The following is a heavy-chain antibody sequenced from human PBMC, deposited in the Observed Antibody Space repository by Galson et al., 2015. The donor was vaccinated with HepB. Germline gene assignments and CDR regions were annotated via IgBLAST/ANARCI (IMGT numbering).Heavy chain of an antibody. D-gene: IGHD3-10*01. CDR1: GFTFSSYA. CDR2: ISYDGSNK. CDR3: ARDLESGSGTGGYFDY. V-gene: IGHV3-30-3*01. Sequence: SLRLSCAASGFTFSSYAMHWVRQAPGKGLEWVAVISYDGSNKYYADSVKGRFTISRDNSKNTLYLQMNSLRAEDTAVYYCARDLESGSGTGGYFDYWGQGTLVTVSS. J-gene: IGHJ4*02.